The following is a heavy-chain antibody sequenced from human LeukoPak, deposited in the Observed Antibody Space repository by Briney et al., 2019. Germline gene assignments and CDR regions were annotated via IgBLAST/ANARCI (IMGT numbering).Heavy chain of an antibody. Sequence: GASVKVSCKASGYTFTSYCISWVRQAPGRGLEWMGWISAYNGNTNYAQKLQGRVTMTTDTSTSTAYMELRSLRSDDTAVYYCARVRTRVTMIVVVIDYWGQGTLVTVSS. V-gene: IGHV1-18*01. CDR1: GYTFTSYC. D-gene: IGHD3-22*01. CDR2: ISAYNGNT. CDR3: ARVRTRVTMIVVVIDY. J-gene: IGHJ4*02.